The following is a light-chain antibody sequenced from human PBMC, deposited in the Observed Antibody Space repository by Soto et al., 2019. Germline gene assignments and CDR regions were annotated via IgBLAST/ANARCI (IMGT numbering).Light chain of an antibody. CDR1: QSISSW. CDR2: NAS. CDR3: QHYSSYPS. V-gene: IGKV1-5*03. J-gene: IGKJ4*01. Sequence: DIQMTQSPSTLSASVGDRVTITCRASQSISSWLAWYQQKPGQAPKLLIYNASSLESGVPSRFSGSGAGTEFTLTSRRSQPDDFSTYNCQHYSSYPSFGGGTKVEIK.